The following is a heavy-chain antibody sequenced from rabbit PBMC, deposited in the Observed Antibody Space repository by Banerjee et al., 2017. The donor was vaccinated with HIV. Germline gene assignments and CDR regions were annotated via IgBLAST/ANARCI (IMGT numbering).Heavy chain of an antibody. CDR2: IVAGSSSDT. CDR1: GFSFSSGYD. J-gene: IGHJ4*01. CDR3: ARSHYTYGYAGYAYARGIHDL. Sequence: QQLVESGGGLVKPGASLTLTCKVSGFSFSSGYDMCWVRQAPGKGLEGIACIVAGSSSDTYYASWAKGRFTISKTSSTTVTLQMTSLTAADAATYFCARSHYTYGYAGYAYARGIHDLWGPGTLVTVS. V-gene: IGHV1S40*01. D-gene: IGHD6-1*01.